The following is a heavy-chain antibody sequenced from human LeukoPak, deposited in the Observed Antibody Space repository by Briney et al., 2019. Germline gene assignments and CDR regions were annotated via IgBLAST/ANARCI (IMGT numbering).Heavy chain of an antibody. CDR1: GGTFSSYA. Sequence: ASVKVSCKASGGTFSSYAISWVRQAPGQGLEWMGGIIPISGTANYAQKFQGRVTITADESTSTAYMELSSLRSEDTAVYYCARSRGVVEPFDYWGQGTLVTVSS. J-gene: IGHJ4*02. V-gene: IGHV1-69*13. CDR2: IIPISGTA. D-gene: IGHD2-2*01. CDR3: ARSRGVVEPFDY.